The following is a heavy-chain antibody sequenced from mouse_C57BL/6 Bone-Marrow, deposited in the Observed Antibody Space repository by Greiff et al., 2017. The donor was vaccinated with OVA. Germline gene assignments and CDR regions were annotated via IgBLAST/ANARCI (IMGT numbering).Heavy chain of an antibody. CDR1: GFNIKDDY. CDR3: TAIYYYGSSAYGFDY. V-gene: IGHV14-4*01. Sequence: VQLQQSGAELVRPGASVKLSCTASGFNIKDDYMHWVKQRPEQGLEWIGWIDPENGDTEYASQFQGKATITADTSSNTAYLQLSSLTSEDTAVYYCTAIYYYGSSAYGFDYWGQGTTLTVSS. CDR2: IDPENGDT. J-gene: IGHJ2*01. D-gene: IGHD1-1*01.